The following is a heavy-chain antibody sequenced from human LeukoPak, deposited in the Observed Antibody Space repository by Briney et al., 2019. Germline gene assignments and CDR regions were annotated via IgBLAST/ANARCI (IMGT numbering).Heavy chain of an antibody. CDR3: ARPRTYYYDSSGYYGY. CDR1: GFTFSSYA. V-gene: IGHV3-23*01. Sequence: GGSLRLSCAASGFTFSSYAMSWVRQAPGKGLEWVSAISGSGGSTYSADSVKGRFTISRDNSKNTLYLQMNSLRAEDTAVYYCARPRTYYYDSSGYYGYWGQGTLVTVSS. J-gene: IGHJ4*02. CDR2: ISGSGGST. D-gene: IGHD3-22*01.